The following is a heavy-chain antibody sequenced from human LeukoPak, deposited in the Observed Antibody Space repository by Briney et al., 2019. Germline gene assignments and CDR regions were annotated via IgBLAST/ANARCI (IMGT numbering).Heavy chain of an antibody. D-gene: IGHD3-22*01. Sequence: VRSLRPSCAASGLTFSSYAMSWVRQAPGKGLEWVSAISGSGGSTYYADSVKGRFTISRDNSKNTLYLQMNSLRAEDTAVYYCAKRGYYYDSSGYSDAFDIWGQGTMVTVSS. CDR2: ISGSGGST. CDR3: AKRGYYYDSSGYSDAFDI. J-gene: IGHJ3*02. V-gene: IGHV3-23*01. CDR1: GLTFSSYA.